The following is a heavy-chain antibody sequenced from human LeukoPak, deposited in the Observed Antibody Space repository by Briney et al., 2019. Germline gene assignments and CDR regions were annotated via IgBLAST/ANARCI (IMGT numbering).Heavy chain of an antibody. Sequence: PSETLSLTCTVSGGSISSSSYYWGWIRQPPGKGLEWIGSIYYSGSTYYNPSLKSRVTISVDTSKNQFSLKLSSVTAADTAVYYCARDKVVRPHYVDYYYMDVWGKGTTVTVSS. CDR3: ARDKVVRPHYVDYYYMDV. V-gene: IGHV4-39*02. D-gene: IGHD2-2*01. CDR2: IYYSGST. CDR1: GGSISSSSYY. J-gene: IGHJ6*03.